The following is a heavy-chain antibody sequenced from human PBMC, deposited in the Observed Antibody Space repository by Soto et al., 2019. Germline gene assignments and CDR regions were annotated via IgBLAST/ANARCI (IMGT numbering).Heavy chain of an antibody. D-gene: IGHD6-25*01. J-gene: IGHJ4*02. V-gene: IGHV3-23*01. Sequence: EVQLLDSGGGLLQPGGSLRLSCAASGFTFSSYAMGWVRLAPGKGLEWASIISASGGGTYYADSVKGRFTISRDNSENTLYLQINSLSAEDRAVYYCAKGAFSSGRTPIDYWGQGTAVTVSS. CDR2: ISASGGGT. CDR1: GFTFSSYA. CDR3: AKGAFSSGRTPIDY.